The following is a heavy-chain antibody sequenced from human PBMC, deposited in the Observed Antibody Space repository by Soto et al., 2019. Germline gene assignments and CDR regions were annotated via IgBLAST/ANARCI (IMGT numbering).Heavy chain of an antibody. CDR1: GFTFGDYA. CDR3: TRNVLGSGSYHSPYYYYYYGMDV. Sequence: GGSLRLSCTASGFTFGDYAMSWVRQAPGKGLEWVGFIRSKAYGGTTEYAASVKGRFTISRDDSKSIAYLQMNSLKTEDTAVYYCTRNVLGSGSYHSPYYYYYYGMDVWGQGTTVTVSS. V-gene: IGHV3-49*04. J-gene: IGHJ6*02. CDR2: IRSKAYGGTT. D-gene: IGHD3-10*01.